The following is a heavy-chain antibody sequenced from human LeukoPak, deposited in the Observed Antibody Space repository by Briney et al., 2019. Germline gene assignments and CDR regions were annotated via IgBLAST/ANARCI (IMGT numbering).Heavy chain of an antibody. CDR1: GGSISSSY. J-gene: IGHJ4*02. CDR2: IYYSGGT. CDR3: ARGRGSSWYYFDS. V-gene: IGHV4-59*12. Sequence: SETLSLTCTVSGGSISSSYWSWIRQPPGEGLEWIGYIYYSGGTNYNPSLKGRVTMTVDTSKNQFSLNLSSVTAADTAVYYCARGRGSSWYYFDSWGQGTLVTVSS. D-gene: IGHD6-13*01.